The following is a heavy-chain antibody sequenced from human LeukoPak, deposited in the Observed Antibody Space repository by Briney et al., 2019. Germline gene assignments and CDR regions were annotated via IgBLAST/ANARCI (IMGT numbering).Heavy chain of an antibody. CDR1: GGSISSGGYY. J-gene: IGHJ3*02. CDR3: ARGTDLISAFDI. Sequence: SQTLSLTCTVSGGSISSGGYYWSWIRQHPGKGLEWIGYIYYSGSTYYNPSLKSRVTISVDTSKNQFSLKLSSVTAADTAVYYCARGTDLISAFDIWGQGTMVTVSS. CDR2: IYYSGST. D-gene: IGHD1-1*01. V-gene: IGHV4-31*03.